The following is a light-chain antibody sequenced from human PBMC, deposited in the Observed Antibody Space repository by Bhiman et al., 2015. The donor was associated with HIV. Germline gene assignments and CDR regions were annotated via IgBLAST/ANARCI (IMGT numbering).Light chain of an antibody. CDR2: QDT. CDR3: AAWDDSLGVV. V-gene: IGLV3-1*01. Sequence: SYDLTQPPSVSVSPGQTATITCSGDNLGNKYTCWYQQKPGQPPVLVIHQDTKRPSGIPERFSGSSSGNTATLTISGTQAVDEADYYCAAWDDSLGVVFGGGTKLTVL. J-gene: IGLJ2*01. CDR1: NLGNKY.